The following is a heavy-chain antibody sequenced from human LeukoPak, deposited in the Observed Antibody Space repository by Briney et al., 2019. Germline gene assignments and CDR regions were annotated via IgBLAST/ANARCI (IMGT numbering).Heavy chain of an antibody. J-gene: IGHJ4*02. CDR2: IYTSGST. D-gene: IGHD1-26*01. CDR3: AGGATLGY. CDR1: ARSISIYY. Sequence: SDSLSLTCTLSARSISIYYSSWIRQPAGEGLEWIGRIYTSGSTNYNPSLKSRVTTSVDTSKDQFSLRLSSGTAADTAVYYCAGGATLGYWGQGTLVTVSS. V-gene: IGHV4-4*07.